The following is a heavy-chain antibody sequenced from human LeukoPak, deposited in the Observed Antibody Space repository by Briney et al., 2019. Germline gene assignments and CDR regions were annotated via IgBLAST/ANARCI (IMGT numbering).Heavy chain of an antibody. V-gene: IGHV1-69*08. CDR3: TRVNLRGSQYNWFDP. D-gene: IGHD1-26*01. CDR1: GGTFRSHT. CDR2: ITPVIDST. Sequence: SVKVSCKTSGGTFRSHTFGWVRQAPGQGLEWMGRITPVIDSTKYAQKFQDRVTITADTSTGTAYLHLSSLTSEDTALYYCTRVNLRGSQYNWFDPWGQGTLVTVSS. J-gene: IGHJ5*02.